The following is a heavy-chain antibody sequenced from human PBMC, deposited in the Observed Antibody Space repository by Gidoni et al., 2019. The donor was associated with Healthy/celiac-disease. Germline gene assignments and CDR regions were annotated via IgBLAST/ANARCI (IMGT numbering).Heavy chain of an antibody. CDR1: GFTFSSYG. CDR2: IWYDGSNK. CDR3: ARVLPSRGWYYFDY. D-gene: IGHD6-19*01. V-gene: IGHV3-33*01. Sequence: QVQLVESGGGVVQPGRSLRLSCAASGFTFSSYGMHWVRQAPGKGLEWVAVIWYDGSNKYYADSVKGRFTISRDNSKNTLYLQMNSLRAEDTAVYYCARVLPSRGWYYFDYWGQGTLVTVSS. J-gene: IGHJ4*02.